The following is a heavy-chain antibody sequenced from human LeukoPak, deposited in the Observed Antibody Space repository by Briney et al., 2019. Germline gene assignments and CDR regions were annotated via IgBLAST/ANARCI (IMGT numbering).Heavy chain of an antibody. Sequence: PGGSLRLSCAASGFTFSSSAMSWVRQAPGKGLEWVSSISNNAGNTYYADSVKGRFTISRDNSYNTLYLQMNSLRAEDTAIYHCARDYSYGYHSDYWGQGTLVTVSS. J-gene: IGHJ4*02. D-gene: IGHD5-18*01. CDR2: ISNNAGNT. CDR3: ARDYSYGYHSDY. V-gene: IGHV3-23*01. CDR1: GFTFSSSA.